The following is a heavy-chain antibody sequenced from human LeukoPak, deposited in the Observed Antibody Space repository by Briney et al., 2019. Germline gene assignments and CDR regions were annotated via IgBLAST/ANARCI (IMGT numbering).Heavy chain of an antibody. CDR3: ARKEASGRSYAFDI. V-gene: IGHV4-4*02. J-gene: IGHJ3*02. CDR2: IYHSGST. Sequence: SSETLSLTCAVSGGSISSSNWWSWVRQPPGKGLEWIGEIYHSGSTNYNPSLKSRVTISVDKSKNQFSLKVYSVTAADTAVYYCARKEASGRSYAFDIWGQGTMVTVSS. CDR1: GGSISSSNW. D-gene: IGHD1-14*01.